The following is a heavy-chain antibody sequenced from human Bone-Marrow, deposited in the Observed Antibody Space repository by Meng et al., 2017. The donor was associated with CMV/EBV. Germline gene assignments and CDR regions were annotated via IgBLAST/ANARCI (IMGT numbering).Heavy chain of an antibody. J-gene: IGHJ4*02. Sequence: SETLSFPCALYGGSFSGYYWSWFRQPPGKGLEWIGEINHSGSTNYNPSLKSRVTISVDTSKNQFSLKLSSVTAADTAVYYCARGQRVDCSSTSCLNFDYWGQGTLVTVSS. CDR3: ARGQRVDCSSTSCLNFDY. V-gene: IGHV4-34*01. D-gene: IGHD2-2*01. CDR2: INHSGST. CDR1: GGSFSGYY.